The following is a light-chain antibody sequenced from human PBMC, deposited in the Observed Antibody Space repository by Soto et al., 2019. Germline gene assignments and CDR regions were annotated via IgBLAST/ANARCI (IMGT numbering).Light chain of an antibody. J-gene: IGKJ2*01. Sequence: DIQMTQSPSSVSASVGDRVTITCRASQGISSWLAWYQQKPGKAPNLLLYAASILQSGVPSRFSGSGSETDFTLTISSLQPEDSATYFCQQVHSFPYTFGQGTKVEIK. CDR2: AAS. V-gene: IGKV1-12*01. CDR3: QQVHSFPYT. CDR1: QGISSW.